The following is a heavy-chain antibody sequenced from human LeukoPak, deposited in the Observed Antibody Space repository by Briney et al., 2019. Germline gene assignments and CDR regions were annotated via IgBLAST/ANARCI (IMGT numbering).Heavy chain of an antibody. CDR1: GFTFSSYW. CDR2: VKHDGSET. V-gene: IGHV3-7*04. CDR3: AGGSGYLAPH. J-gene: IGHJ4*02. D-gene: IGHD3-22*01. Sequence: GVLRLSCAASGFTFSSYWMNWVRQAPGKGLEWLAIVKHDGSETHYVDSVRGRFTVSKDSARPSVYLQMNSLRAEDTAVYYCAGGSGYLAPHWGQGTLVTVSS.